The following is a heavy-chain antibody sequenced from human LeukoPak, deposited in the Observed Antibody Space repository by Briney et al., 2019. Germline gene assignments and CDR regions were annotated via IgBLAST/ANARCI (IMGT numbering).Heavy chain of an antibody. CDR1: GFAFSSYA. V-gene: IGHV3-48*01. CDR3: ATPDYYRGAESYGGDY. J-gene: IGHJ4*02. CDR2: IGSDSDTT. D-gene: IGHD3-10*01. Sequence: GGSLRLSCVASGFAFSSYAMNWVRQAPGKGLEWVSCIGSDSDTTYAASVLGGCITSTDNTKNPLSLQMNSLRVEDAAVYYCATPDYYRGAESYGGDYWGQGTLVTVSS.